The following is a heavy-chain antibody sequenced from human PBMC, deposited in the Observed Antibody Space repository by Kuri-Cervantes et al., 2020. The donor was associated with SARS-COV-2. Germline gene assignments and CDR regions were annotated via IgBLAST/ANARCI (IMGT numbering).Heavy chain of an antibody. V-gene: IGHV3-74*01. CDR1: GFTFRDYW. J-gene: IGHJ4*02. Sequence: GGSLRLSCVASGFTFRDYWMHWVRQVPGKGLVWVSRIDTDGTSTTYADSVKGRFTISRDNAKNTLYLQMNSLRAEDTAVYYCARDRGGDYGELDYWGQGTLVTVSS. CDR3: ARDRGGDYGELDY. CDR2: IDTDGTST. D-gene: IGHD4-17*01.